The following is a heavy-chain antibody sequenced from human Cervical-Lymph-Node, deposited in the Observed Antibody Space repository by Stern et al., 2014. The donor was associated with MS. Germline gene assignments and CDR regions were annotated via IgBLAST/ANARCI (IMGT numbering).Heavy chain of an antibody. CDR1: GFSFTTHW. Sequence: VQLVQSGAEVKKPGESLKISCEGSGFSFTTHWIAWVRQMPGEGLEWMGIIYPGDSDTRYSPAFQARVTISAGKSISTAQHPWNSLTASDPAMYYCAKARYVQALSDAFDIGGKGTMVTVSS. V-gene: IGHV5-51*03. CDR3: AKARYVQALSDAFDI. CDR2: IYPGDSDT. D-gene: IGHD2-2*01. J-gene: IGHJ3*02.